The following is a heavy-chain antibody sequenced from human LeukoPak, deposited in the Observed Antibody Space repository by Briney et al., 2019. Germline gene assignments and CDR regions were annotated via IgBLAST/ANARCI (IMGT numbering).Heavy chain of an antibody. V-gene: IGHV4-59*08. CDR3: AGQLAGGGNADYVDS. Sequence: SETLSLTCTVSGGSISNYLWSWIRQPPGKGLEWNGSGNYTGSTTYNPSLKSRVTISVDASKNKFTLKVHSVNAADTAVYFCAGQLAGGGNADYVDSWGQGTLVTVSS. CDR2: GNYTGST. CDR1: GGSISNYL. D-gene: IGHD6-13*01. J-gene: IGHJ4*02.